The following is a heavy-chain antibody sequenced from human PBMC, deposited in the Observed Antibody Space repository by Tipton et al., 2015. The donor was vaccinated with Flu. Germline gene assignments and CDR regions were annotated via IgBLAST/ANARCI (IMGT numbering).Heavy chain of an antibody. CDR3: ARDGGYSSGWYPRPVDY. CDR2: ISSSGSTI. V-gene: IGHV3-11*01. CDR1: GFTFSDYY. D-gene: IGHD6-19*01. Sequence: SLRLSCAASGFTFSDYYMSWIRQAPGKGPEWVSYISSSGSTIYYADSVKGRFTISRDNAKNSLYLQMNSLRAEDTAVYYCARDGGYSSGWYPRPVDYWGQGTLVTVSS. J-gene: IGHJ4*02.